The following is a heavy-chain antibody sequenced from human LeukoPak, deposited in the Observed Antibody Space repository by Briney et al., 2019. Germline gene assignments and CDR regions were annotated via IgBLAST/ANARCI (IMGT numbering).Heavy chain of an antibody. V-gene: IGHV1-18*01. CDR2: ISTYNGVT. Sequence: ASVKISCKASGYIFTDYGITWVRRAPGQGLEWMGWISTYNGVTNYAQKFQGRVTMTTDTSTSTAYMELQSLGSDDTALYYCGRESSGWYQDYFDPWGQGTLVIVSS. CDR1: GYIFTDYG. J-gene: IGHJ5*02. CDR3: GRESSGWYQDYFDP. D-gene: IGHD6-19*01.